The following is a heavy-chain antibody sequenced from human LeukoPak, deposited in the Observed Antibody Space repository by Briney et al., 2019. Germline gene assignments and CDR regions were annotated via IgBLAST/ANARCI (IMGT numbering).Heavy chain of an antibody. D-gene: IGHD2-2*01. V-gene: IGHV3-23*01. CDR1: GFTFSSYA. J-gene: IGHJ4*02. CDR2: ISGSGGST. CDR3: AKDGGSVVPADTFDY. Sequence: GGSLRLSCAASGFTFSSYAMSCVRHAPGKGLEWVSAISGSGGSTYYADSVKGRFTISRDNSKNTLYLQMNSLRAEDTAVYYCAKDGGSVVPADTFDYWGQGTLVTVSS.